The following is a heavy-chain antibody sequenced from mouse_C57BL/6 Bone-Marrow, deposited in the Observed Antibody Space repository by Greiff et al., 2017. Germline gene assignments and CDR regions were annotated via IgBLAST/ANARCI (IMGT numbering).Heavy chain of an antibody. CDR3: ARWPLNWEYFDY. J-gene: IGHJ2*01. CDR2: IYPGDGDT. D-gene: IGHD4-1*01. Sequence: QVQLKQSGAELVKPGASVKISCKASGYAFSSYWMNWVKQRPGKGLEWIGQIYPGDGDTNYNGKFKGKATLTADKSSSTAYMQLSSLTSEDSAVYFCARWPLNWEYFDYWGQGTTLTVSS. V-gene: IGHV1-80*01. CDR1: GYAFSSYW.